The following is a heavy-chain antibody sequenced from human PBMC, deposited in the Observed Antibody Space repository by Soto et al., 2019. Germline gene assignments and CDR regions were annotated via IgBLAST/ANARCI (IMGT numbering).Heavy chain of an antibody. D-gene: IGHD4-4*01. V-gene: IGHV1-46*01. CDR2: INPSGGST. CDR3: AREGIGNSRSFDY. Sequence: ASVKVTCKASGYAFTSCYLHSLRHDPEQGLEWMGIINPSGGSTSYAQKFQGRVTMTRDTSTSTVYMELSSLRSEDTAVYYCAREGIGNSRSFDYWGQGTLVTVSS. CDR1: GYAFTSCY. J-gene: IGHJ4*02.